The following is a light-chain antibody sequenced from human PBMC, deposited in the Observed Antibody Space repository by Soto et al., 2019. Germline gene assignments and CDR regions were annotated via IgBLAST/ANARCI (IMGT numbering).Light chain of an antibody. CDR3: QSYDSSLSGWV. Sequence: QSVLTQPPSVSGAPGQRVTISCTGSSSNIGAGYDVHWYQQVPGTAPKPLVYGNNNRPSGVPDRFSGSKSATSASLAITGLQAEDEADYYCQSYDSSLSGWVFGGGTQLTVL. CDR1: SSNIGAGYD. J-gene: IGLJ3*02. V-gene: IGLV1-40*01. CDR2: GNN.